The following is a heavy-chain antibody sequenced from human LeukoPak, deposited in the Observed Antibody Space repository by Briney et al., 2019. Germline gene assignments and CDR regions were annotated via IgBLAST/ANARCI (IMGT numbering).Heavy chain of an antibody. V-gene: IGHV3-23*01. CDR3: AKDHPSSGWPTFEY. CDR2: ITNNNGKA. J-gene: IGHJ4*02. CDR1: GFTVSRYA. Sequence: GGSLRLSCIASGFTVSRYAMSWVRQVPGKGLEWVASITNNNGKAYYADSVKGRFTISRDESENTVYLQMNSLRAEDTAVYYCAKDHPSSGWPTFEYWGQGTLVTASP. D-gene: IGHD6-19*01.